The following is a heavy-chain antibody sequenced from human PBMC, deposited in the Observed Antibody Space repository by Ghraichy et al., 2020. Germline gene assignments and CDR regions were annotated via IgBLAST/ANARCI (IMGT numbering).Heavy chain of an antibody. V-gene: IGHV1-24*01. J-gene: IGHJ3*02. CDR2: FDPEDGET. D-gene: IGHD2-21*01. CDR3: ATVEPLVTTTFGWGWSPHAFDI. Sequence: VKVSCKFSGYTLTELSMHWVRQAPGKGLEWMGGFDPEDGETIYAQKFQGRVTMTEDTSTDTAYMELSSLRSEDTAVYYCATVEPLVTTTFGWGWSPHAFDIRGQGPMVTVSS. CDR1: GYTLTELS.